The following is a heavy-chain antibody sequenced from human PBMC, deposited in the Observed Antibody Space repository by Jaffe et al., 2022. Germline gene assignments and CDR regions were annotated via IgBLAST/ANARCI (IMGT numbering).Heavy chain of an antibody. J-gene: IGHJ3*02. D-gene: IGHD3-10*01. Sequence: QMQLVQSGPEVKKPGTSVKVSCKASGFTFTSSAMQWVRQARGQRLEWIGWIVVGSGNTNYAQKFQERVTITRDMSTSTAYMELSSLRSEDTAVYYCAAQSQYYYGSGSPHAFDIWGQGTMVTVSS. CDR2: IVVGSGNT. CDR1: GFTFTSSA. V-gene: IGHV1-58*02. CDR3: AAQSQYYYGSGSPHAFDI.